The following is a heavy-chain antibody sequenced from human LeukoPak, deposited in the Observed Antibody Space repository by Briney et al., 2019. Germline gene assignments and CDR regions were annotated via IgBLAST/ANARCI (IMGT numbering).Heavy chain of an antibody. CDR2: IIPIFGTA. CDR3: AREVNYGYFLF. CDR1: GGTFSSYA. D-gene: IGHD5-18*01. J-gene: IGHJ4*02. Sequence: ASVTVSCKASGGTFSSYAISWVRQAPGQGLEWMGGIIPIFGTANYAQKFQGRVTITADESTSTAYMELSSLRSEDTAVYYCAREVNYGYFLFWGQGTLVTVSS. V-gene: IGHV1-69*13.